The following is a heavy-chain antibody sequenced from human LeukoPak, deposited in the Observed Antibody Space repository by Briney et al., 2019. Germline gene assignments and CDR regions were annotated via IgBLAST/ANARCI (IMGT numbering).Heavy chain of an antibody. CDR3: ARAHYDILTGYRPNDAFDI. Sequence: PGGSLRLSCAASGFTFSSYGMHWVRQAPGKGLEWVSVIYSGGSTYYADSVKGRFTISRDNSKNTLYLQMNSLRAEDTAVYYCARAHYDILTGYRPNDAFDIWGQGTMVTVSS. V-gene: IGHV3-53*01. CDR2: IYSGGST. CDR1: GFTFSSYG. D-gene: IGHD3-9*01. J-gene: IGHJ3*02.